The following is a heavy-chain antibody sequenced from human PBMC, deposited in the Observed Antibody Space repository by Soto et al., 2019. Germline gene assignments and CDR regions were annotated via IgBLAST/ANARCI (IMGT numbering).Heavy chain of an antibody. J-gene: IGHJ6*02. CDR1: GGTFSSYA. D-gene: IGHD2-15*01. V-gene: IGHV1-69*01. CDR2: IIPIFGTA. CDR3: ARGEVAATPGDYYYYGMDV. Sequence: QVQLVQSGAEVKKPGSSVKVSCKASGGTFSSYAISWVRQAPGQGLEWMGGIIPIFGTANYAQKFQGRVTITADESTSTAYMELSSLRSEDTAVYYCARGEVAATPGDYYYYGMDVWGQGTTVTVSS.